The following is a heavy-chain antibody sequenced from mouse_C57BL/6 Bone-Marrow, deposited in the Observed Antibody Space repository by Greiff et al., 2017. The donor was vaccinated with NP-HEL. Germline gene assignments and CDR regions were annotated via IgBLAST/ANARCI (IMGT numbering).Heavy chain of an antibody. Sequence: QVQLKQPGAELVKPGASVKLSCKASGYTFTSYWMHWVKQRPGQGLEWIGMIHPNSGSTNYNEKFKSKATLTVDKSSSTAYMQLSSLTSEDSAVYYCARRANWEALLGYWGQGTTLTVSS. D-gene: IGHD4-1*01. CDR2: IHPNSGST. CDR3: ARRANWEALLGY. V-gene: IGHV1-64*01. J-gene: IGHJ2*01. CDR1: GYTFTSYW.